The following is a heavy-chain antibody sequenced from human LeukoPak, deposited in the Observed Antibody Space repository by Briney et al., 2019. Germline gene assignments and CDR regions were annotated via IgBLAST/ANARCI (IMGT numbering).Heavy chain of an antibody. CDR3: ARGIVSSRPGN. CDR1: GGSISSYY. V-gene: IGHV4-4*09. J-gene: IGHJ3*01. D-gene: IGHD1-26*01. CDR2: IYTSGST. Sequence: SETLSLTCTVSGGSISSYYWSWIRQPPGKGLEWIGYIYTSGSTNYNPSLKSRVTISVDTSKNQFSLKLSSVTAADTAVYYCARGIVSSRPGNWGQGTMVTVSS.